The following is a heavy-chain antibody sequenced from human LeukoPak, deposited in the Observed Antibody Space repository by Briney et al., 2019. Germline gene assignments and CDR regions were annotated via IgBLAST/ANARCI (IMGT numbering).Heavy chain of an antibody. D-gene: IGHD3-22*01. V-gene: IGHV3-21*01. CDR1: GFTFSNYD. Sequence: GGSLRLSCVASGFTFSNYDMNWVRQAPGKGLEWVSFISSSSSYIYYADSVKGRFTISRDNAKKSLYLQMNSLRAEDTAVYYCARGGYRIFDYWGQGTLVTVSS. J-gene: IGHJ4*02. CDR3: ARGGYRIFDY. CDR2: ISSSSSYI.